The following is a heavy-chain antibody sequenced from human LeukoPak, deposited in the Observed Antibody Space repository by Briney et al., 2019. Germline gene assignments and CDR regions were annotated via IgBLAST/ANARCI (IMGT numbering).Heavy chain of an antibody. D-gene: IGHD5-18*01. CDR1: GFAFSRSA. V-gene: IGHV3-30*02. J-gene: IGHJ4*02. CDR3: AKDGYLSCTD. Sequence: PGGSLRLSSGASGFAFSRSAMHRVRQGPRKGQGRVAWIAQHGNNKYYADSLKGRFTISRDNSKGSLYLEMNNLGAEYTAVYYFAKDGYLSCTDWGQGTLVRVS. CDR2: IAQHGNNK.